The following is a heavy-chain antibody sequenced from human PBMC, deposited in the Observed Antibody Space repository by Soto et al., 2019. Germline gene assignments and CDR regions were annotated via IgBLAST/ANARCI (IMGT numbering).Heavy chain of an antibody. CDR1: GGTFSSYA. V-gene: IGHV1-69*13. CDR3: AKNHYYDSSGYPRGLSYYFGY. Sequence: SVKVSCKASGGTFSSYAISWVRQAPGQGLEWMGGIIPIFGTANYAQKFQGRVTITADESTSTAYMELSSLRSEDTAVYYCAKNHYYDSSGYPRGLSYYFGYWGQGTLVTVSS. J-gene: IGHJ4*02. D-gene: IGHD3-22*01. CDR2: IIPIFGTA.